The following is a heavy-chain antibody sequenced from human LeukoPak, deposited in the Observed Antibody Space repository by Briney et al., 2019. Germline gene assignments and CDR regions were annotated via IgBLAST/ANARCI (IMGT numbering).Heavy chain of an antibody. J-gene: IGHJ3*02. CDR1: GFTFSSYA. V-gene: IGHV3-30*04. CDR2: ISYDGSNK. D-gene: IGHD2-15*01. CDR3: ARGAVVVAATDDAFEI. Sequence: PGGSLRLSCAASGFTFSSYAMHWVRQAPGKGLEWVAVISYDGSNKYYADSVKVRFTISRDNSKNTLYLQMNSLRAEDTAVYYCARGAVVVAATDDAFEIWGQGTMVTVSS.